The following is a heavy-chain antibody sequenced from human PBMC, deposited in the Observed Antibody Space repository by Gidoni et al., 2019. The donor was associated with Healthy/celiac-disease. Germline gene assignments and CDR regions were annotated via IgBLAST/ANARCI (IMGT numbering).Heavy chain of an antibody. V-gene: IGHV1-3*01. Sequence: QVQLVQSGAEVKKPGASVQVSCTASGYTFTSYAMHWVRQAPGQRLEWMGWINAGNGNTKYSQKFQGRVTITRDTSASTAYMELSSLRSEDTAVYYCARCLTMGGANYYDSSGYLGDAFDIWGQGTMVTVSS. CDR2: INAGNGNT. CDR3: ARCLTMGGANYYDSSGYLGDAFDI. D-gene: IGHD3-22*01. J-gene: IGHJ3*02. CDR1: GYTFTSYA.